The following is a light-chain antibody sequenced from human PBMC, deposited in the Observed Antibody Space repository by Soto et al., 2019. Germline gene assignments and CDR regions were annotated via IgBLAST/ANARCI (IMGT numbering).Light chain of an antibody. CDR1: QSVLYRSNSKNY. CDR2: WAS. CDR3: QQYYTTPWT. V-gene: IGKV4-1*01. Sequence: DIVMTQSPDSLAVSLGERATIHCKSSQSVLYRSNSKNYLGWYRQKPGQPPELLIYWASTREFGVPDRFTGSGSGTDFTLTITSLQAEDVAVYYCQQYYTTPWTFGQGTKVELK. J-gene: IGKJ1*01.